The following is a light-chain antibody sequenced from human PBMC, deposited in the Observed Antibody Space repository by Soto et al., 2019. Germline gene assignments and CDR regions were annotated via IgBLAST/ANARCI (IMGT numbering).Light chain of an antibody. J-gene: IGKJ1*01. CDR2: AAS. CDR3: QQSYSRMT. V-gene: IGKV1-39*01. CDR1: QSISSY. Sequence: DIQMTQSPSSLSASVGDGVTIPCRASQSISSYVSWYQQKPGKAPKLLIYAASRLESGVPSRFSGSRSGTDFTLTISSLQPEDFATYYCQQSYSRMTFGQGTKVDI.